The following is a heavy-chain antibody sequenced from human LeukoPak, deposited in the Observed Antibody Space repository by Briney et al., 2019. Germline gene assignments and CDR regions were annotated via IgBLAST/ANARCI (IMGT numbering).Heavy chain of an antibody. V-gene: IGHV3-23*01. Sequence: GASLRLSCAASGFTFSSYAMSWVRQAPGKGLEWVSAISGSGGSTYYADSVKGRFTISRDNSKNTLYLQMNSLRAEDTAVYYCAKDGGSSGSYSGLYYFDYWGQGTLVTVSS. CDR3: AKDGGSSGSYSGLYYFDY. D-gene: IGHD1-26*01. CDR2: ISGSGGST. CDR1: GFTFSSYA. J-gene: IGHJ4*02.